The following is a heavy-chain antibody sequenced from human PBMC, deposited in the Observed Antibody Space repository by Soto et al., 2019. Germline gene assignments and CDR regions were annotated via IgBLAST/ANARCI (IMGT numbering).Heavy chain of an antibody. D-gene: IGHD6-6*01. CDR3: ARGGGRLYSSSILDY. Sequence: GGSLRLSCAASGFTFSSYGMHWVRQAPGKGLEWVAVIWYDGSNKYYADSVKGRFTISRDNSKNTLYLQMNSLRAEDTAVYYCARGGGRLYSSSILDYWGQGTLVTVSS. CDR2: IWYDGSNK. CDR1: GFTFSSYG. J-gene: IGHJ4*02. V-gene: IGHV3-33*01.